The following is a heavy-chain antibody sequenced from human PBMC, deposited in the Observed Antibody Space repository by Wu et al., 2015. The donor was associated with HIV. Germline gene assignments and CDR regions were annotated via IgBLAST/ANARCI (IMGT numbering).Heavy chain of an antibody. Sequence: VQLVQSGADVKRPGTTVKVSCRISGFKFIDYYISWVQQAPGKGLEWMGFVDPENGQTMYAAKFQDRVTITADASTDTAYMEMRSLRSDDTALYFCSRNPPVAVGDCDRWGQGTLVTVSS. D-gene: IGHD6-19*01. V-gene: IGHV1-69-2*01. CDR3: SRNPPVAVGDCDR. J-gene: IGHJ5*02. CDR1: GFKFIDYY. CDR2: VDPENGQT.